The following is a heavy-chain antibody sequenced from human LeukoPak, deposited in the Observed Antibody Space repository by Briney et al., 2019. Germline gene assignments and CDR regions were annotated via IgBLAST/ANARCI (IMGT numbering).Heavy chain of an antibody. Sequence: GRSLRLSCAASGFTFSSYVMHWVRQAPGKGPEWVAVISYDGSNKYYADSVKGRFTISRDNSKNTLYLQMNSLRAEDTAVYYCAKDYGSSSWYPDYFDYWGQGTLVTVSS. CDR2: ISYDGSNK. CDR3: AKDYGSSSWYPDYFDY. CDR1: GFTFSSYV. D-gene: IGHD6-13*01. J-gene: IGHJ4*02. V-gene: IGHV3-30*18.